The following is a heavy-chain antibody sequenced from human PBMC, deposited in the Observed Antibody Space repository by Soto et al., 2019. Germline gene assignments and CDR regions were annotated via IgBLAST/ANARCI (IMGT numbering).Heavy chain of an antibody. CDR2: IYWDGDK. V-gene: IGHV2-5*02. J-gene: IGHJ6*02. CDR1: GFSLNTGGLG. D-gene: IGHD2-21*02. Sequence: QITLKESGPTLVKPTQTLTLTCTVSGFSLNTGGLGVGWIRQPPGKALEWLALIYWDGDKRYSPSLESRLSITKDTSNNQVVLTMTNMDPVDTATYYCAHSRCGGDGLRSYSSQSYYGMDVWGQGTTVTVSS. CDR3: AHSRCGGDGLRSYSSQSYYGMDV.